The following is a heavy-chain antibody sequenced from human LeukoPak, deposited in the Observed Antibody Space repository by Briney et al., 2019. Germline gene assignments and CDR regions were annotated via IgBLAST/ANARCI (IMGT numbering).Heavy chain of an antibody. CDR1: GGSISNYH. D-gene: IGHD3-3*01. V-gene: IGHV4-4*07. Sequence: SETLSLTCTVSGGSISNYHWNWIRQPAGKGLEWIGRIYTSGSTNYNPSLKSRVTMSVDTSKNQFSLKLSSVTAADTAVYYCASGTSDDFWSGYYRSASYYYYMDVWGKGTTVTVSS. J-gene: IGHJ6*03. CDR2: IYTSGST. CDR3: ASGTSDDFWSGYYRSASYYYYMDV.